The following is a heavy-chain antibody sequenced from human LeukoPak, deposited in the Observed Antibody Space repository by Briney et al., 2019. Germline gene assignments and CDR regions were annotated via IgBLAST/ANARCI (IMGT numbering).Heavy chain of an antibody. CDR3: AKGSYYDSSGSFYFDY. V-gene: IGHV3-23*01. Sequence: PGGSLRLSCAASGFTFSSYAMSWVRQAPGKGLEWVSGISGSGDNTYYADSVKGRFTISRDNSKKTMYVQVNSLGTEDPAAYYCAKGSYYDSSGSFYFDYWGQGTLVTVSS. CDR2: ISGSGDNT. CDR1: GFTFSSYA. D-gene: IGHD3-22*01. J-gene: IGHJ4*02.